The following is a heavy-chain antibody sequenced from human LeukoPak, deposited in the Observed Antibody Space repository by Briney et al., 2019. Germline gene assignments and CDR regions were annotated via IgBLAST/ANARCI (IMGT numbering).Heavy chain of an antibody. J-gene: IGHJ4*02. D-gene: IGHD1-14*01. Sequence: SETLSLTCTVSGYSITSGYYWGWIRQPPGKGLEWIGYIYYSGSTYYNPSLKSRVTISVDTSKNQFSLKLSSVTAADTAVYYCAREGRTPGAFDYWGQGTLVTVSS. CDR2: IYYSGST. CDR1: GYSITSGYY. CDR3: AREGRTPGAFDY. V-gene: IGHV4-38-2*02.